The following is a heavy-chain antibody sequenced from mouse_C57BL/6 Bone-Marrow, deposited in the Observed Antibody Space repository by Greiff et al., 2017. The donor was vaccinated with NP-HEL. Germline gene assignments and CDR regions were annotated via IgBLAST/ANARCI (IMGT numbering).Heavy chain of an antibody. CDR2: ISYDGSN. CDR3: ARDGGWGNYPYFDY. V-gene: IGHV3-6*01. CDR1: GYSITSGYY. Sequence: ESGPCLVKPSQSLSLTCSVTGYSITSGYYWNWIRQFPGNKLEWMGYISYDGSNNYNPSLKNRISITRDTSKNQFFLKLNSVTTEDTATYYCARDGGWGNYPYFDYWGQGTTLTVSS. D-gene: IGHD2-1*01. J-gene: IGHJ2*01.